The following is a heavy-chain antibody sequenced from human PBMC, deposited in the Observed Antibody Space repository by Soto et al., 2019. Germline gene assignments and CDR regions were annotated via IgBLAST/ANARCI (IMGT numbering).Heavy chain of an antibody. D-gene: IGHD3-3*01. CDR3: AKPYYGRWYPDQVDN. J-gene: IGHJ4*02. V-gene: IGHV3-30*18. CDR1: GFSFSSYA. Sequence: QVQLVESGGGVVQPGRSLRLSCATSGFSFSSYAMYWVRQAPGKGLEWVAVTSYGGDNEYYADSVKGRFTISRDNSKNTVYLQMNSLRAEDTAVYYCAKPYYGRWYPDQVDNWGQGTLVTVSS. CDR2: TSYGGDNE.